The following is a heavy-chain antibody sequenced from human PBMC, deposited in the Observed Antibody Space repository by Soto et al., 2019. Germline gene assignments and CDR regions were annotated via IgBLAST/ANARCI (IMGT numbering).Heavy chain of an antibody. CDR2: IYWDDDK. V-gene: IGHV2-5*02. D-gene: IGHD2-15*01. Sequence: QITLKESGPTLVKPTQTLTLTCTFSGFSLSTSGVGVAWIRQPPGKALEWLALIYWDDDKRYRPSLESRLTNTKDTSKNQVVLTMTNMDSVDTATYYCAYLPCSGGSCYWFSFSGMDVWGQGTTVNVSS. CDR3: AYLPCSGGSCYWFSFSGMDV. CDR1: GFSLSTSGVG. J-gene: IGHJ6*02.